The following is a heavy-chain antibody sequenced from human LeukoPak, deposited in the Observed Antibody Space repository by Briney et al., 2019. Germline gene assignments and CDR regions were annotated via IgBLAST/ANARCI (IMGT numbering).Heavy chain of an antibody. V-gene: IGHV3-21*01. D-gene: IGHD3-22*01. J-gene: IGHJ3*02. CDR2: ISSSSSYI. Sequence: RGSLRLSCAASGFTFSSYSMNWVRQAPGKGLEWVSSISSSSSYIYYADSVKGRFTISRDNAKNSLYLQMNSLRAEDTAVYYCARDDYYDSSGYYGSLDAFDIWGQGTMVTVSS. CDR3: ARDDYYDSSGYYGSLDAFDI. CDR1: GFTFSSYS.